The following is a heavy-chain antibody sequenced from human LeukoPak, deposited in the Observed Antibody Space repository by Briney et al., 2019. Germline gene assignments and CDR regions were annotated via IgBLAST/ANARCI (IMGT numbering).Heavy chain of an antibody. V-gene: IGHV7-4-1*02. D-gene: IGHD6-19*01. J-gene: IGHJ4*02. CDR1: EYTFTSYT. Sequence: ASVKVSCKASEYTFTSYTLNWVRQAPGQGLEWMGWINTNTGNPTYAQGFTGRFVFSLDTSLSTAYLQISSLKTEDTAVYFCARGNRAVGVDSWGQGTLVTVSS. CDR2: INTNTGNP. CDR3: ARGNRAVGVDS.